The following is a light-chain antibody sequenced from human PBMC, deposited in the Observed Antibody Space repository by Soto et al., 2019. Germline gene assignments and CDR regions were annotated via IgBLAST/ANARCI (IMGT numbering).Light chain of an antibody. CDR2: DAS. Sequence: EIVLTPSPATLSLSPGERANLSCRASQSVSSYLAWYQQKAGQAPRLLIHDASYRATGIPARFSGSGSGTDFTLTISSLEPEDFAVYYCQQRSNWPLTFGGGTKVDIK. CDR1: QSVSSY. V-gene: IGKV3-11*01. J-gene: IGKJ4*01. CDR3: QQRSNWPLT.